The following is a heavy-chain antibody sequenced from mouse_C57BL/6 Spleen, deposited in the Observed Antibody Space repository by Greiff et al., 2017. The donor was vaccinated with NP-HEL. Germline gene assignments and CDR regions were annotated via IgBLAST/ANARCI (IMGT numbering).Heavy chain of an antibody. Sequence: QVQLQQPGAELVRPGSSVKLSCKASGYTFTSYWMHWVKQRPIQGLEWIGNIDPSDSGTHYNEKFKDKATLTVDKSSSTAYMQLSSLTSEDSAVSCGTRGGTVVTVGDWGQGTTLPVSA. J-gene: IGHJ2*01. CDR1: GYTFTSYW. CDR3: TRGGTVVTVGD. CDR2: IDPSDSGT. V-gene: IGHV1-52*01. D-gene: IGHD1-1*01.